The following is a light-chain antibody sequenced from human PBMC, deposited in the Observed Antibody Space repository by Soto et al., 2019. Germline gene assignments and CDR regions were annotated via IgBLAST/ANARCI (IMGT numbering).Light chain of an antibody. CDR3: SSYTSSSTLV. V-gene: IGLV2-14*01. CDR2: EVS. Sequence: SVLTQPASVSGSPGQSITISCTGTSSDVGGYNYVSWYQQHPGKAPKLMTHEVSNRPSGVSNRFSGSKSGNTASLTISGLQAEDEADYYCSSYTSSSTLVFGTGTKVTVL. J-gene: IGLJ1*01. CDR1: SSDVGGYNY.